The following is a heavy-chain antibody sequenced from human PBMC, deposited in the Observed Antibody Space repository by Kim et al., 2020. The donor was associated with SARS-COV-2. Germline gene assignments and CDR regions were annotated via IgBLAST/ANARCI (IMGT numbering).Heavy chain of an antibody. D-gene: IGHD3-10*01. V-gene: IGHV4-59*01. Sequence: PPLKRRANISLDTSKNQFSLKLSSVTAADTAVYYCAREDNYYGSGSYHVWGQGTTVTVSS. CDR3: AREDNYYGSGSYHV. J-gene: IGHJ6*02.